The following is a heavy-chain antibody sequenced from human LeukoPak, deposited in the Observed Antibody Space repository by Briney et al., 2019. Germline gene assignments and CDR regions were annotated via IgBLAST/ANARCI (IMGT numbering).Heavy chain of an antibody. D-gene: IGHD2/OR15-2a*01. CDR1: GGSFSGYY. Sequence: SETLSLTCGVSGGSFSGYYWSWIRQPPGKGLEWIGEVNHSGSTNYNPSLKSRVTISLDMSNNQFSLKLSSVTAADTALYYCARGVINSPPGSVWGQGTLVTVSA. CDR3: ARGVINSPPGSV. CDR2: VNHSGST. V-gene: IGHV4-34*01. J-gene: IGHJ1*01.